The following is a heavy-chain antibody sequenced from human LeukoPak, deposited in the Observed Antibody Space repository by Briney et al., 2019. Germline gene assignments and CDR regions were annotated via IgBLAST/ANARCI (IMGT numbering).Heavy chain of an antibody. Sequence: SETLSLTCTVSGGPINTVTYYWGWIRQPPGKGLEWIGSIYYSGSTHNNASLEGRVTISVDTSKNQFSLKLTSVTAADTAVYYCASLRYYGSADWGQGTLVTVSS. CDR1: GGPINTVTYY. D-gene: IGHD3-10*01. CDR2: IYYSGST. V-gene: IGHV4-39*01. CDR3: ASLRYYGSAD. J-gene: IGHJ4*02.